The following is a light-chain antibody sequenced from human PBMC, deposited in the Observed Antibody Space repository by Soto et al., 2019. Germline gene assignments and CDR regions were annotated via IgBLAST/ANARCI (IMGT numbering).Light chain of an antibody. CDR2: DAF. CDR1: EILYNF. J-gene: IGKJ4*01. CDR3: QHRTKWPLT. V-gene: IGKV3-11*01. Sequence: DIVFPPAPATLSFFPVERSTLSFRASEILYNFLAWYKLRPGQVPRLLISDAFNRATGVPDRFSGIWSGTDFTLTIENVEPEESAVDVCQHRTKWPLTVGGGTQVDIK.